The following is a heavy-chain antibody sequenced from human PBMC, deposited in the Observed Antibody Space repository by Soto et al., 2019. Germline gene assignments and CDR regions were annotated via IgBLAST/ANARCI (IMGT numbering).Heavy chain of an antibody. J-gene: IGHJ6*02. V-gene: IGHV3-73*02. CDR1: GFTFSDFE. CDR3: TRYFFRYPVDYGMDV. D-gene: IGHD1-1*01. CDR2: MRSRADSYAT. Sequence: EVQVVESGGGLVQPGGSLKLSCAASGFTFSDFEMQWVRQASGKGLEWIGRMRSRADSYATAYSASVKGRFTVSRDDSRNTAFLQMNSLQTEDTAAYYCTRYFFRYPVDYGMDVWGQGTTVTFSS.